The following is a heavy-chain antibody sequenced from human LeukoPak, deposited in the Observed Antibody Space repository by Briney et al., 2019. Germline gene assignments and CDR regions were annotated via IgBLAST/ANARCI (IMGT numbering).Heavy chain of an antibody. V-gene: IGHV4-61*02. CDR1: GGSISSGSYY. Sequence: SQTLSLTCTVSGGSISSGSYYWSWIRQPAGKGLEWIGRIYTSGSTNYNPSLKSRVTISVDTSKNQFSLKLSSVTAADTAVYYCARGIVVVAQLGFYFYYMDVWGKGTTVTISS. CDR2: IYTSGST. CDR3: ARGIVVVAQLGFYFYYMDV. D-gene: IGHD2-15*01. J-gene: IGHJ6*03.